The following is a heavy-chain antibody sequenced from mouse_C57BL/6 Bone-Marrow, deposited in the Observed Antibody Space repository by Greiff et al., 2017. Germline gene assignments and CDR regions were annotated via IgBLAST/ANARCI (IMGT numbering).Heavy chain of an antibody. CDR2: IDPSDSYT. CDR3: ARAVYDYDDGTWFAY. V-gene: IGHV1-50*01. Sequence: QVQLKQPGAELVKPGASVKLSCKASGYTFTSYWMQWVKQRPGQGLEWIGEIDPSDSYTNYNQKFKGKATLTVDTSSSTAYMQLSSLTSEDSAVYYCARAVYDYDDGTWFAYWGQGTLVTVSA. D-gene: IGHD2-4*01. J-gene: IGHJ3*01. CDR1: GYTFTSYW.